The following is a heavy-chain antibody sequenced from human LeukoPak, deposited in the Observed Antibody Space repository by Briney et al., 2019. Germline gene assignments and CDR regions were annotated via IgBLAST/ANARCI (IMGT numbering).Heavy chain of an antibody. CDR2: ISGSGGST. CDR1: GFTFSSYA. D-gene: IGHD6-13*01. J-gene: IGHJ4*02. CDR3: AKSPRYSSSWYPGDY. Sequence: GGSLRLSCAASGFTFSSYAMSWVRQAQGKGLEWVSAISGSGGSTYYADSVKGRFTISRDNSKNTLYLQMNSLRAEDTAVYYCAKSPRYSSSWYPGDYWGQGTLVTVSS. V-gene: IGHV3-23*01.